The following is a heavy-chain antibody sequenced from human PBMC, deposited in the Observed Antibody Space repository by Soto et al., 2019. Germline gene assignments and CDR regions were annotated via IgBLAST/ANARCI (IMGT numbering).Heavy chain of an antibody. CDR3: AKGHTNENGHYSYYGMDV. CDR1: GFTFSSYA. Sequence: GGSLRLSCAASGFTFSSYAMSWVRQAPGKGLEWVSAISGSGGNTHYADPVKGRFTISRDNSKNSVYLQVNSLRADDTAVYYCAKGHTNENGHYSYYGMDVWGQGTTVTVSS. D-gene: IGHD2-8*01. J-gene: IGHJ6*02. V-gene: IGHV3-23*01. CDR2: ISGSGGNT.